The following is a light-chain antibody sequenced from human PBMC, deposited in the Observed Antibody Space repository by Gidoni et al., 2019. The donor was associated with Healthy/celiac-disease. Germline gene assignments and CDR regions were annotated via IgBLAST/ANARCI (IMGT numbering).Light chain of an antibody. V-gene: IGKV1-27*01. J-gene: IGKJ4*01. CDR3: QKYNSAPPA. CDR1: QGISTY. Sequence: DIQITQSPSSLSASVGDRVTITCRASQGISTYLAWYQQKPGKVPKLLIYAASTLQSGVPSRFSGSGSGTDFTLTISSMQPEDVATYYCQKYNSAPPAFGGGTKVEIK. CDR2: AAS.